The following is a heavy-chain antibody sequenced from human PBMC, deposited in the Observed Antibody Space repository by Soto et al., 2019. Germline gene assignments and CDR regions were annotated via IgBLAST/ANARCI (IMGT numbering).Heavy chain of an antibody. D-gene: IGHD3-22*01. V-gene: IGHV4-30-4*01. CDR1: GCSISSGDYY. CDR3: ASTPTLYYYDSSGYYRSFDY. Sequence: PLETLSLTCTVSGCSISSGDYYWSWIRQPPGKGLEWIGYIYYSGSTYYNPSLKSRVTISVDTSKNQFSLNLSSVTAADTAVYYCASTPTLYYYDSSGYYRSFDYWGQGTLVTVSS. CDR2: IYYSGST. J-gene: IGHJ4*02.